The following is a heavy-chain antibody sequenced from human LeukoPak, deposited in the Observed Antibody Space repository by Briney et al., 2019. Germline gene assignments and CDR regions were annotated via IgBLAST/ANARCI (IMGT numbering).Heavy chain of an antibody. J-gene: IGHJ4*02. Sequence: GGSLRLSCAASGFPFSSYSMTWVRQAPGKGLEWVANIKPDGTTEFYVDSVKGRFTISRDNALNSLYLQMNSLRAEDTAIYYCARSIPYGTTWYGRSDYWGQGTLVTVSS. CDR1: GFPFSSYS. CDR2: IKPDGTTE. D-gene: IGHD6-13*01. V-gene: IGHV3-7*03. CDR3: ARSIPYGTTWYGRSDY.